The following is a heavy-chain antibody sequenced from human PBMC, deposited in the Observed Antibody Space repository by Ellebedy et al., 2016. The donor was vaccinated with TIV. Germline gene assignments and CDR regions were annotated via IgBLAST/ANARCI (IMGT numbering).Heavy chain of an antibody. CDR2: IGDSGTHI. V-gene: IGHV3-21*01. J-gene: IGHJ4*02. Sequence: PGGSLRLSCAASGLTVSSFGMNWVRHAPGKGLEWVSSIGDSGTHIYYADSVRGRFTISRDSAKNSLFLQMNSLRADDTAIYYCARDPRPYLRYGHYDYWGQGTLVTVSS. CDR3: ARDPRPYLRYGHYDY. D-gene: IGHD3-9*01. CDR1: GLTVSSFG.